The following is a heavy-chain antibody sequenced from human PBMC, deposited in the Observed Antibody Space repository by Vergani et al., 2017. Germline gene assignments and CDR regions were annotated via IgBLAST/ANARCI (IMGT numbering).Heavy chain of an antibody. J-gene: IGHJ6*03. V-gene: IGHV3-33*01. CDR3: ARSGYCAHGVCYMTYYYYMDV. CDR2: IWYDGSKE. Sequence: QVQLEESGGDVVQPGRSLRLSCAGSGFTLSSHAMHWVRQAPGKGLEWVAFIWYDGSKEYYAYSVKGRFTISRDNSKNTLYLQMNNLRAADTAVYYCARSGYCAHGVCYMTYYYYMDVWGKGTAVTVSS. D-gene: IGHD2-8*01. CDR1: GFTLSSHA.